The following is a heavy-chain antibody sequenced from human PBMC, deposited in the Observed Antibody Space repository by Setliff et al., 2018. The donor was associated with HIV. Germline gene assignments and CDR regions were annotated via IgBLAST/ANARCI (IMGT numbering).Heavy chain of an antibody. Sequence: GGSLRLSCAASGFSFSRYWMSWVRQAPGKGLEWVASIDHFGSEENYVDSVKGRFTISRDNAKNSLYLQMNSLRAEDTAVYYCARCSSGFTVDYWGRGTLVTVSS. J-gene: IGHJ4*02. CDR2: IDHFGSEE. D-gene: IGHD3-22*01. V-gene: IGHV3-7*05. CDR3: ARCSSGFTVDY. CDR1: GFSFSRYW.